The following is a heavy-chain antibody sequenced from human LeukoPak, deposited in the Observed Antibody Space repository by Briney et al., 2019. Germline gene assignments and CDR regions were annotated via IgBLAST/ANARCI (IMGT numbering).Heavy chain of an antibody. V-gene: IGHV1-2*02. D-gene: IGHD1-26*01. CDR2: INPNSGGT. Sequence: ASVKVSCKASGYTFTGYYMHWVRQAPGQGLEWMGWINPNSGGTNYAQKFQGRVTMTRDTSISTAYMELSRLRSGDTAVYYCARWVIVGATTSRDYWGQGTLVTVSS. J-gene: IGHJ4*02. CDR3: ARWVIVGATTSRDY. CDR1: GYTFTGYY.